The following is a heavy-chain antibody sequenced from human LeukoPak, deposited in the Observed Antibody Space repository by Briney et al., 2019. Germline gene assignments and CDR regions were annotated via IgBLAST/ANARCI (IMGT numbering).Heavy chain of an antibody. CDR3: AKERSRITIFGVVIIPAEFDY. CDR1: GFTFSSYA. J-gene: IGHJ4*02. CDR2: ISGSGGST. Sequence: LSGGSLRLSCAASGFTFSSYAMSWVRQAPGKGLEWVSAISGSGGSTYYADSVKGRFTISRDNSKNTLYLQMNSLRAEDTAVYYCAKERSRITIFGVVIIPAEFDYWGQGTLVTVSS. V-gene: IGHV3-23*01. D-gene: IGHD3-3*01.